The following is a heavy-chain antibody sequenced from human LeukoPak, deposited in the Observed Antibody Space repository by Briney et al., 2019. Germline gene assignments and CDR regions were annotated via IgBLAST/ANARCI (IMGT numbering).Heavy chain of an antibody. D-gene: IGHD3-16*01. CDR1: GFTFSSYA. CDR3: AKGYVRRSDAFDI. V-gene: IGHV3-23*01. J-gene: IGHJ3*02. CDR2: ISGSGGST. Sequence: GGSLRLSCAASGFTFSSYAMSWVRQAPGKGLEWVSAISGSGGSTYYADSVEGRFTISRDNSKNTLYLQMNSLRAEDTAVYYCAKGYVRRSDAFDIWGQGTMVTVSS.